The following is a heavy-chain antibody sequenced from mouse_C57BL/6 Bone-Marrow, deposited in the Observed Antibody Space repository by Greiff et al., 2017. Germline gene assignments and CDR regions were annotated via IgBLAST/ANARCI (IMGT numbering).Heavy chain of an antibody. Sequence: QVKLQPSGAALVKPGASVKLSCKASGYTFTEYTIHWVKQRSGQGLAWIGWFYPGSGSIKYNEKFKYKATLTADKSSSTVYMELSRLTSEDSAVYFCARHAYYYGSSYVFAYWGQGTLVTVSA. D-gene: IGHD1-1*01. V-gene: IGHV1-62-2*01. J-gene: IGHJ3*01. CDR3: ARHAYYYGSSYVFAY. CDR2: FYPGSGSI. CDR1: GYTFTEYT.